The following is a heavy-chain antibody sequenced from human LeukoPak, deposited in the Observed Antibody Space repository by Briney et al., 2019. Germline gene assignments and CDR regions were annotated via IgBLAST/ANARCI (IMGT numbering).Heavy chain of an antibody. J-gene: IGHJ6*02. D-gene: IGHD5-18*01. CDR3: AKLPHHSYYYYYGMDV. CDR2: ISGSGKTT. CDR1: GFTFSSYV. Sequence: GGSLRLSCAASGFTFSSYVMSWVRQAPGKGLEWVSSISGSGKTTNYVDSVKGRFTISRDNSKNTLYLQMNSLRAEDTAVYYCAKLPHHSYYYYYGMDVWGQGTTVTVSS. V-gene: IGHV3-23*01.